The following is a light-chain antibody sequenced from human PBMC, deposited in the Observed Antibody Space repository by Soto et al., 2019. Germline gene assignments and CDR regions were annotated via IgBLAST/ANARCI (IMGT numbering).Light chain of an antibody. V-gene: IGLV2-8*01. CDR3: SSYAGSRTV. Sequence: QSVLTQPPSASGSPGQSVTISCTGTISDVGAYNYVSWYQQHPGKAPKLMIYEVSYRPSGVPDRFSGSKSGNTASLTVSGLQAEDEADYYCSSYAGSRTVFGTGTKVTVL. J-gene: IGLJ1*01. CDR2: EVS. CDR1: ISDVGAYNY.